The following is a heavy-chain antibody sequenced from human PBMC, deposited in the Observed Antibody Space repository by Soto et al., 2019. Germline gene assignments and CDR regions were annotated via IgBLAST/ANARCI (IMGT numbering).Heavy chain of an antibody. CDR2: IYYSGST. D-gene: IGHD3-10*01. J-gene: IGHJ4*02. CDR3: ARASYYYGSGGEADY. Sequence: QVQLQESGPGLVKPSQTLSLTCTVSGGSISSGFYYWSWIRQHPGKGLEWIGYIYYSGSTYYNPSLKRRVTISVDTSKNQFSLKLSSVTAADTAVYYCARASYYYGSGGEADYWGQGTLVTVSS. CDR1: GGSISSGFYY. V-gene: IGHV4-31*03.